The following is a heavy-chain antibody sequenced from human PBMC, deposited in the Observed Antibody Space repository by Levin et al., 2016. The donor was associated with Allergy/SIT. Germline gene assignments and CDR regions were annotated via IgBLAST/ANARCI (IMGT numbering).Heavy chain of an antibody. J-gene: IGHJ4*02. Sequence: GESLKISCQGSGYTFTSYSIAWVRQMPGKGLEWMGIIYPGDSQTIYSPSFQGQVTVSADKSISTAYLQWSSLKASDTAIYFCARRYSDSGRWYGFDYWGQGSLVTVSS. CDR3: ARRYSDSGRWYGFDY. CDR1: GYTFTSYS. CDR2: IYPGDSQT. V-gene: IGHV5-51*01. D-gene: IGHD6-13*01.